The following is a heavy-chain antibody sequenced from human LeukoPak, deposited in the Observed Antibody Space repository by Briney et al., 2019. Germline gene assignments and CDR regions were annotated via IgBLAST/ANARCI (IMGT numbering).Heavy chain of an antibody. J-gene: IGHJ6*02. Sequence: SSVKVSCKASGGTFSSYAISWVRQAPGQGLEWMGRIIPILGIANYAQKFQGRVTITADKSTSTAYMELSSLRSEDTAVYYCARDSPDCSSTSCYAVYYYYGMDVWGQGTTVTVSS. CDR1: GGTFSSYA. CDR2: IIPILGIA. V-gene: IGHV1-69*04. CDR3: ARDSPDCSSTSCYAVYYYYGMDV. D-gene: IGHD2-2*01.